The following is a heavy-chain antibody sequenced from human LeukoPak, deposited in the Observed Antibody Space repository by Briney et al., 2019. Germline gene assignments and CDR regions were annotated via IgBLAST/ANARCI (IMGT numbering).Heavy chain of an antibody. V-gene: IGHV4-61*02. D-gene: IGHD1-26*01. CDR1: GGSISSGSYY. J-gene: IGHJ6*03. CDR3: AREEEWELKPYYYYMDV. Sequence: PSETLSLTCTVSGGSISSGSYYWSWSRQPAGKGLEWIGRTYTSGSTNYNPSLKSRVTISVDTSKNQFSLKLSSVTAADTAVYYCAREEEWELKPYYYYMDVWGKGTTVTVSS. CDR2: TYTSGST.